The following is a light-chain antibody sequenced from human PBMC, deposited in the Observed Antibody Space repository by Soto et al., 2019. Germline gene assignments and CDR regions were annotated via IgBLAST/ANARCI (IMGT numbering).Light chain of an antibody. Sequence: IQMTQSPSSFSASTGDRVTITCRASQGISSYLAWYQQKPGKAPKLLIYAASTLQSGVPSRFSGSGSGTDFTLTISSLQAEDFETYYCPQYNSYTYTFGQGTRLEIK. V-gene: IGKV1-8*01. CDR1: QGISSY. J-gene: IGKJ5*01. CDR2: AAS. CDR3: PQYNSYTYT.